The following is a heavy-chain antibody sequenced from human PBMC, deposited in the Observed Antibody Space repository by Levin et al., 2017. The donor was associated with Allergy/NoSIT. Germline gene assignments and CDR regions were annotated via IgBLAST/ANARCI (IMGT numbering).Heavy chain of an antibody. CDR2: INPNSGGT. J-gene: IGHJ5*02. CDR3: ARGESASVYDFWSGYFTWFDP. V-gene: IGHV1-2*02. Sequence: ASVKVSCKASGYTFTGYYMHWVRQAPGQGLEWMGWINPNSGGTNYAQKFQGRVTMTRDTSISTAYMELSRLRSDDTAVYYCARGESASVYDFWSGYFTWFDPWGQGTLVTVSS. D-gene: IGHD3-3*01. CDR1: GYTFTGYY.